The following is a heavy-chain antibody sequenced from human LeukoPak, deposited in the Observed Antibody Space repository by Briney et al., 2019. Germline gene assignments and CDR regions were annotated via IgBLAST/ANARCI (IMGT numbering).Heavy chain of an antibody. CDR1: GVSISSYY. Sequence: SETLSLTCTVSGVSISSYYWSWIRQPAGKGLEWIGRIYTSGSTNHNPSLKSRVTISVDTSKNQFSLKLSSVTAADTAVYYCARDLGYNSELHDAFDIWGQGTMVTVSS. V-gene: IGHV4-4*07. J-gene: IGHJ3*02. CDR3: ARDLGYNSELHDAFDI. CDR2: IYTSGST. D-gene: IGHD5-24*01.